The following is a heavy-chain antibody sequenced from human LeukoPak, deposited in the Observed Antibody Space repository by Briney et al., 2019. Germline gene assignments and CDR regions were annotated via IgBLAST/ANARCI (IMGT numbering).Heavy chain of an antibody. CDR3: ASSQLNGYYFDY. Sequence: GGSLRLSCAASAFTFSNYEMNWVRQAPGKGLEWVSYISSSGSTIYYADSVKGRFTISRDNAKNSLYMQMNSLRAEDTAVYYCASSQLNGYYFDYWGQGTLVTVSS. CDR1: AFTFSNYE. D-gene: IGHD1-1*01. J-gene: IGHJ4*02. V-gene: IGHV3-48*03. CDR2: ISSSGSTI.